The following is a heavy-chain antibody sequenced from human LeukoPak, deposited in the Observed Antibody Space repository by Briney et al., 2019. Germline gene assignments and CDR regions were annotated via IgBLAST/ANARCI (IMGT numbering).Heavy chain of an antibody. CDR1: GSTFDDYA. D-gene: IGHD6-6*01. Sequence: GGSLRLSCAASGSTFDDYAMHWVRHAPGKGLEWVSGISWNSGSIGYADSVKGRFTISRDNAKNSLYLQMNSLRAEDTALYYCAKEASIAARRLYYFDYWGQGTLVTVSS. J-gene: IGHJ4*02. V-gene: IGHV3-9*01. CDR3: AKEASIAARRLYYFDY. CDR2: ISWNSGSI.